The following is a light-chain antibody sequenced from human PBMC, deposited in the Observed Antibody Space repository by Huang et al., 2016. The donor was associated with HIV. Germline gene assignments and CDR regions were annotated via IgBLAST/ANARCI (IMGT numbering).Light chain of an antibody. V-gene: IGKV4-1*01. J-gene: IGKJ4*01. CDR2: WAA. CDR1: QSVFYNSKNRNY. CDR3: QQYYNSPLT. Sequence: DIVVTQSPDSLAVSLGERATINCRSSQSVFYNSKNRNYLAWYQQKAGQPPKRLNYWAATRESGVSDRFNGSGSGADFTLTINSLQAEDVATYYCQQYYNSPLTFGGGTRVEIK.